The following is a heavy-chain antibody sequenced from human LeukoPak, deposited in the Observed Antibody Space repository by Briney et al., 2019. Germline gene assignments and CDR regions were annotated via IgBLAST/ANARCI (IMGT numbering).Heavy chain of an antibody. V-gene: IGHV3-21*01. J-gene: IGHJ4*02. CDR3: ARADGYNRKFDY. CDR1: GFTFSSYS. Sequence: GGSLRLSCTASGFTFSSYSMNWVRQAPGKGLEWVSSITSSSDYVYYADSVKGRFTISRDNAKDSLYLQMNSLRDEDTAVYYCARADGYNRKFDYWGQGTLVTVSS. CDR2: ITSSSDYV. D-gene: IGHD5-24*01.